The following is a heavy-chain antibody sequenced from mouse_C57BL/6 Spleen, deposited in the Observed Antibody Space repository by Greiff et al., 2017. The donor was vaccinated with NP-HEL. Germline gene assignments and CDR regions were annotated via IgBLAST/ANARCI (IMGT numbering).Heavy chain of an antibody. CDR3: ARWDGSYAMDY. CDR1: GYTFTSYG. D-gene: IGHD2-3*01. CDR2: IYPRSGNT. J-gene: IGHJ4*01. V-gene: IGHV1-81*01. Sequence: VQLQESGAELARPGASVKLSCKASGYTFTSYGISWVKQRTGQGLEWIGEIYPRSGNTYYNEKFKGKATLTADKSSSTAYMELRSLTSEDSALYFCARWDGSYAMDYWGQGTSVTVSS.